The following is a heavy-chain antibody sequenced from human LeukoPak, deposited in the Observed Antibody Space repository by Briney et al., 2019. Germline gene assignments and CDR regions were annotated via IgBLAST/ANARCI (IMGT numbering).Heavy chain of an antibody. CDR2: TYYRSTWYN. CDR1: GDSVSSNSVT. Sequence: SQTLSLTCAISGDSVSSNSVTWNWIRQSPSRGLEWLGRTYYRSTWYNDYAVSVRGRITVNPDTSKNQFSLKLSSVTAADTAVYYCAAVQDYYDSSGYYSDAFDIWGQGTMVTVSS. J-gene: IGHJ3*02. CDR3: AAVQDYYDSSGYYSDAFDI. D-gene: IGHD3-22*01. V-gene: IGHV6-1*01.